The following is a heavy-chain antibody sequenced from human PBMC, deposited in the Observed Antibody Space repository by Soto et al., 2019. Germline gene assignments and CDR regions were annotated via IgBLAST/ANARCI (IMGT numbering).Heavy chain of an antibody. CDR2: IYSGGST. J-gene: IGHJ3*02. Sequence: PGGSLRLSCAASGFTVSSNYMSWVRQAPGKGLEWVSVIYSGGSTYYADSVKGRFTISRHNSKNTLYLQMNSLRAEDTAVYYCARNQKATTVTNPEAFDIWGQGTMVTVS. D-gene: IGHD4-17*01. CDR1: GFTVSSNY. CDR3: ARNQKATTVTNPEAFDI. V-gene: IGHV3-53*04.